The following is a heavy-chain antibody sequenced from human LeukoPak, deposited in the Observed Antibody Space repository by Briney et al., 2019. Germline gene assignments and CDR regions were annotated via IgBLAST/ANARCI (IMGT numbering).Heavy chain of an antibody. CDR1: GFTFSDYE. CDR3: AELGITMIGGV. CDR2: ITSGSSYI. J-gene: IGHJ6*04. D-gene: IGHD3-10*02. V-gene: IGHV3-21*05. Sequence: GGSLRLSCAASGFTFSDYEMNWVRQAPGKGLEWVSYITSGSSYIYYADSVKGRFTISRDNAKSSLYLQMNSLRAEDTAVYYCAELGITMIGGVWGKGTTVTISS.